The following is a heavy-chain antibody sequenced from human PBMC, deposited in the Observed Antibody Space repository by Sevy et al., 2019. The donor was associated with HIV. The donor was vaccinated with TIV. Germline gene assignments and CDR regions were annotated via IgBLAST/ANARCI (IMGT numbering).Heavy chain of an antibody. J-gene: IGHJ3*02. V-gene: IGHV3-13*01. CDR2: IGTAGDT. CDR3: ARGIGYRDAFDI. Sequence: GESLKISCAASGFTFSSYDMHWVRQATGKGLEWVSAIGTAGDTYYPGSVKGRFTISRENAKNSLYLQMNSLRAGDTAVYYCARGIGYRDAFDIWGQGTMVTVSS. D-gene: IGHD3-3*01. CDR1: GFTFSSYD.